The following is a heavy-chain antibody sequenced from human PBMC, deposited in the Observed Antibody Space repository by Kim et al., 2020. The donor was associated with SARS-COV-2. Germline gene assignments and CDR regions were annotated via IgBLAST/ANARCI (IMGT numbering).Heavy chain of an antibody. CDR1: GFTFSSYS. J-gene: IGHJ4*02. D-gene: IGHD3-3*01. CDR2: ISRSSSYI. CDR3: ARDLQFLETL. Sequence: GGSLRLSCAASGFTFSSYSMNWVRQAPGKGLEWVSSISRSSSYIYYADSVKGRFTISRDNAKNSLYLQMNSLRAEDTAVYYCARDLQFLETLWGQGTLVTVSS. V-gene: IGHV3-21*01.